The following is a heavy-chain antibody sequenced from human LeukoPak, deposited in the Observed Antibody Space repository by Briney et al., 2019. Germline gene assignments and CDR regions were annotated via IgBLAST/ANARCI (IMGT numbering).Heavy chain of an antibody. CDR1: GFTFSRYW. D-gene: IGHD2/OR15-2a*01. V-gene: IGHV3-7*03. CDR3: ARDGILSDY. CDR2: INEDGSEK. Sequence: GGSLRLSCAASGFTFSRYWMSWVGQAPGKGGEGAAHINEDGSEKYYVDTVKGGFTISRDNAKNSLYLQMNSLRAEDTAVYYCARDGILSDYWGQGTLVTVSS. J-gene: IGHJ4*02.